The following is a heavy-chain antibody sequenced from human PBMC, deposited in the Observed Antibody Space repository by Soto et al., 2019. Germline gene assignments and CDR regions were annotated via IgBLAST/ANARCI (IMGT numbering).Heavy chain of an antibody. V-gene: IGHV3-48*04. Sequence: GGSLRLSCAASGFTFSSYSMNWVRQAPGKGLEWVSYISSSGSTKYYADSVKGRFTISRDNAKNSLYLQMNSLRAEDTAVYYCARDLGDPVAYWGQGTLVTVSS. D-gene: IGHD3-16*01. CDR2: ISSSGSTK. CDR3: ARDLGDPVAY. J-gene: IGHJ4*02. CDR1: GFTFSSYS.